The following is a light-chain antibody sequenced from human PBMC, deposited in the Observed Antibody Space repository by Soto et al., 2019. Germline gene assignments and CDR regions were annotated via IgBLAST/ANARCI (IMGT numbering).Light chain of an antibody. V-gene: IGKV1-27*01. J-gene: IGKJ4*01. CDR1: QGISNY. CDR3: QKYNSAPSLT. Sequence: DIQMTQSPSSLSASVGDRVTITCRASQGISNYLAWYQQKPGKVPKLLIYAASTLQSGVPSRFSGSGSGTDFTLTISSRQPEDFATDYCQKYNSAPSLTFGGGTKVEIK. CDR2: AAS.